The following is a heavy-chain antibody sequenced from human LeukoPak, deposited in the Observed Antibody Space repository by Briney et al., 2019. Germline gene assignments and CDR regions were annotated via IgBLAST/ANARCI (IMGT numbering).Heavy chain of an antibody. D-gene: IGHD3-10*01. CDR1: GFTFSTYS. CDR2: ISDSSTYI. CDR3: ARDYYGSDY. V-gene: IGHV3-21*01. Sequence: GGSLRLSCTASGFTFSTYSMTWVRQAPGKGLEWVSSISDSSTYIYYKDSVKGRFTISRDNAKNSLYLQMNSLRAEDTAVYYCARDYYGSDYWGQGTLVTVSS. J-gene: IGHJ4*02.